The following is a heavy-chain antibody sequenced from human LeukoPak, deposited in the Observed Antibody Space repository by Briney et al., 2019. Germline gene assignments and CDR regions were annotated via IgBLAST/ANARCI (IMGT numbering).Heavy chain of an antibody. J-gene: IGHJ4*02. CDR2: ITSSSSTM. CDR1: GFTFSTYS. Sequence: GGSLRLSCAASGFTFSTYSMNWVRQAPGKGLEWVSYITSSSSTMFYADSVKGRFTISRDNAENSMYLQMNNLRVEDTAVYYCARDLVVGAAAGTSIDYWGQGTLVTVSS. D-gene: IGHD6-13*01. V-gene: IGHV3-48*01. CDR3: ARDLVVGAAAGTSIDY.